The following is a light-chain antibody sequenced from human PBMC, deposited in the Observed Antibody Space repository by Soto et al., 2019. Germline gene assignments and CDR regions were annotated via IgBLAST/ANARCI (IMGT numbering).Light chain of an antibody. V-gene: IGLV1-51*01. CDR3: GAWDTSVSAWL. J-gene: IGLJ2*01. CDR2: DND. CDR1: GSNIGENS. Sequence: QAVVTQPPSVSAAPGQKVTISCSGSGSNIGENSVAWFQQFPGTAPKLLIHDNDNRPSGIPDRVSGSKSGTSATLAITGLQPGDEADYYCGAWDTSVSAWLFGGGTKLTVL.